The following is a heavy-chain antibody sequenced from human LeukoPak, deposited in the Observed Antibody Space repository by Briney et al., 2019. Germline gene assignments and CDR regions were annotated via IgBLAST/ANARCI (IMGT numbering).Heavy chain of an antibody. CDR2: IYTSGST. D-gene: IGHD4-17*01. CDR3: ARDLDYGDYAYYYYGMDV. V-gene: IGHV4-4*07. CDR1: GGPISSYY. J-gene: IGHJ6*02. Sequence: PSETLSLTCTVPGGPISSYYWSWIRQPAGKGLEWIGRIYTSGSTNYSPSLKSRVTMSVDTSENQFSLKLSSVTAAETAVYYCARDLDYGDYAYYYYGMDVWGQGTTVTVSS.